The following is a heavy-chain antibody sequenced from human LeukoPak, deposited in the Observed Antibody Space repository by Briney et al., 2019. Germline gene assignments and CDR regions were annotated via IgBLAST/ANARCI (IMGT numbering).Heavy chain of an antibody. CDR3: ARAACSSTSCYAGDINYHYGMDV. D-gene: IGHD2-2*01. Sequence: SETLSLTCAVSGGSISSSNWWSWVRQPPGKGLEWIGEIYHSGSTNYNPSLKSRVTISVDKSKNQFSLKLSSVTAADTAVYYCARAACSSTSCYAGDINYHYGMDVWGQGTTVTVSS. J-gene: IGHJ6*02. CDR2: IYHSGST. CDR1: GGSISSSNW. V-gene: IGHV4-4*02.